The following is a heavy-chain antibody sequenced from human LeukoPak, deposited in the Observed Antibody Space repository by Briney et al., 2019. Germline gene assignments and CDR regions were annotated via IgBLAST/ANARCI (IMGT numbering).Heavy chain of an antibody. CDR2: ISGSGGST. Sequence: PGGSLRLSCAASGFTFSSYAMSWVRQAPGKGLEWVSAISGSGGSTYYADSVKGRFTISRDNSKNTLYLQMNSLRAEDTAVYYCANHGRSGGSCLRIYSQFDYWGQGTLVTVSS. CDR3: ANHGRSGGSCLRIYSQFDY. J-gene: IGHJ4*02. D-gene: IGHD2-15*01. CDR1: GFTFSSYA. V-gene: IGHV3-23*01.